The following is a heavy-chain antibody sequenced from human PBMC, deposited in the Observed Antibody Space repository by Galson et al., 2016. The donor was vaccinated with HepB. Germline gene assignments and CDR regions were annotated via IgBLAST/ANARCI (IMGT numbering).Heavy chain of an antibody. D-gene: IGHD6-6*01. CDR1: GGSFSTYY. Sequence: SETLSLTCAVYGGSFSTYYWTWIRQPPGKGLEWIGEINRSGSANYNPSLKSRVTISVDTSKNQFSLKLTSVTAADSAVYYCARGLVYFDFGMDVWGQGTTVTVSS. CDR2: INRSGSA. V-gene: IGHV4-34*01. CDR3: ARGLVYFDFGMDV. J-gene: IGHJ6*02.